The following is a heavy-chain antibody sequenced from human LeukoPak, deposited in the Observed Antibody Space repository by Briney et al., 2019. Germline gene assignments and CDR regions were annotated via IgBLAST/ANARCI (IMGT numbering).Heavy chain of an antibody. CDR3: ARDPHFYCGGDCYTYYYYYGMDV. Sequence: EASVKLSCKASGYTFGNYYMHWVRQAPGQGLEWMGVINPSGGSANYAQRFQGRLTMTRDTSTTTVYMELTSLTSEDTAVYYCARDPHFYCGGDCYTYYYYYGMDVWGQGTTVTVSS. CDR2: INPSGGSA. CDR1: GYTFGNYY. V-gene: IGHV1-46*01. D-gene: IGHD2-21*02. J-gene: IGHJ6*02.